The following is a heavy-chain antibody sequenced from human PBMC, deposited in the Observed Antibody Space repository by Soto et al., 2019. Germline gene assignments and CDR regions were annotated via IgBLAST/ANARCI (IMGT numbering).Heavy chain of an antibody. CDR2: LYSGGAT. V-gene: IGHV3-53*04. Sequence: EVRLVESGGGLVQPGGSLRLSCAASGFIVSSNYMTWVRQAPGKGLEWVSLLYSGGATHYAASVKGRFTISSHSSQNTLFLQMNRLRTEATATYYGRSGRYGSQTHWGQGTKVTVSS. J-gene: IGHJ4*02. CDR1: GFIVSSNY. CDR3: RSGRYGSQTH. D-gene: IGHD3-10*01.